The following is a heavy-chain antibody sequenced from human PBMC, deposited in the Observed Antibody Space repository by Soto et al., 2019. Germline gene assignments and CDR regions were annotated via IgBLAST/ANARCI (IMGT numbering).Heavy chain of an antibody. CDR3: TVGGGWLTDY. D-gene: IGHD5-12*01. J-gene: IGHJ4*02. CDR2: IHYSGST. CDR1: GGSLSSGF. Sequence: QVQLQESGPGLVKPSETLSLTCSVSGGSLSSGFWGWFRQPPGKGLEWIGFIHYSGSTTYNPSLPRRLTISLDTSKNHFSLRLSSVTAADTALYDCTVGGGWLTDYWGQGTLVTVSS. V-gene: IGHV4-59*01.